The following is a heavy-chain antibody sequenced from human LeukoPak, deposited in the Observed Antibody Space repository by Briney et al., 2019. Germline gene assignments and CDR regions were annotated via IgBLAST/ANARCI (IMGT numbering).Heavy chain of an antibody. D-gene: IGHD3-22*01. Sequence: ASVKVSCKASGYTFTGYYMHWVRQAPGQGLEWMGWINPNSGGTNYAQKFQGWVTMTRDTSISTAYMELRSLRSDDTAVYYCARLKTDYYDSSDLDYWGQGTLVTVSS. J-gene: IGHJ4*02. CDR1: GYTFTGYY. CDR3: ARLKTDYYDSSDLDY. V-gene: IGHV1-2*04. CDR2: INPNSGGT.